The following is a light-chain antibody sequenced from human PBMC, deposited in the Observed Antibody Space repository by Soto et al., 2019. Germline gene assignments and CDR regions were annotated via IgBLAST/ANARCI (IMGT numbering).Light chain of an antibody. J-gene: IGKJ3*01. CDR3: HQYGTAPLT. V-gene: IGKV3-20*01. CDR1: QSVAANY. Sequence: EVVLTQSPGTLSLSPGERATLSCRASQSVAANYLAWYQQKRGQAPRLLIYGASSSATGIPDRFSGSGSGTDFTLTIRRLEPEDFSVYYCHQYGTAPLTFGPGTKVDIK. CDR2: GAS.